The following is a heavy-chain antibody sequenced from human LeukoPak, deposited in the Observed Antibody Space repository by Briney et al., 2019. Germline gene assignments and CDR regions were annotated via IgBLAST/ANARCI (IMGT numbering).Heavy chain of an antibody. CDR1: GFTFSSYG. CDR3: AKDRVGATNF. V-gene: IGHV3-30*18. CDR2: ISYDGSNK. D-gene: IGHD1-26*01. Sequence: GGSLRLSCAASGFTFSSYGMHWVRQAPGKGLEWVAVISYDGSNKYYADSVKGRFTISRDNSKNTLYLQMNSLRAEDTAVYYCAKDRVGATNFWGQGTLVTVSS. J-gene: IGHJ4*02.